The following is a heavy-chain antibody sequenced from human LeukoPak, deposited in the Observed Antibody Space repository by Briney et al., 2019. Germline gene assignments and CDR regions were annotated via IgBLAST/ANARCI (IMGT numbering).Heavy chain of an antibody. CDR3: ARGQLLDWFDP. CDR1: GYTFTSYD. Sequence: ASVKVSCKASGYTFTSYDINWVRQATGQGLEWMGWMNPNSGNTGYARKFQGRVTITRNTSISTAYMELSSLRSEDTAVYYCARGQLLDWFDPWGQGTLATVSS. CDR2: MNPNSGNT. J-gene: IGHJ5*02. V-gene: IGHV1-8*03. D-gene: IGHD2-2*01.